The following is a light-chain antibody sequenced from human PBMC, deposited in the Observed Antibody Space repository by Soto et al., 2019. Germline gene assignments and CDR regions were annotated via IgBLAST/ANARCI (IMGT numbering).Light chain of an antibody. CDR1: QSISSW. Sequence: DIQMTQSPSTLSSSVGDRVTITCRASQSISSWLAWYQQKPGKAPKLLIYDASSLESGVPSRFSGSGSGTEFTLTIRSLQPDDFSTYYCQQYNSYPFGQGTKVEIK. J-gene: IGKJ1*01. V-gene: IGKV1-5*01. CDR3: QQYNSYP. CDR2: DAS.